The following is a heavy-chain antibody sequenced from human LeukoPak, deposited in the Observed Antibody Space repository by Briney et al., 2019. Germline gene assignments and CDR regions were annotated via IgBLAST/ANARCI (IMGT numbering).Heavy chain of an antibody. CDR2: INPNSGGT. V-gene: IGHV1-2*02. D-gene: IGHD1-26*01. CDR1: GYTFTGYY. Sequence: ASVKVSCKASGYTFTGYYMHWVRQAPGQGLEWMGWINPNSGGTNYAQKFQVRVTMTRDTSISTAYMELSRLRSDDTAVYYCARRSVSGSPDAFDIWGQGTMVTVSS. CDR3: ARRSVSGSPDAFDI. J-gene: IGHJ3*02.